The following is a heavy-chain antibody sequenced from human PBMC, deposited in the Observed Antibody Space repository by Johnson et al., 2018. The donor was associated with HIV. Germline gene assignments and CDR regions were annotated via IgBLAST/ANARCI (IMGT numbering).Heavy chain of an antibody. D-gene: IGHD1-26*01. Sequence: QVQLVESGGGVVRPGGSLRISCAASGFTFNIYGMHWVRQAPGKGLEWVATISYDGRNKFYADSVKGRFTISRDNSKNTLHLLMNSLRAEETALYYCAKDMGIVGALEAFDIWGQGTMVTVSS. CDR2: ISYDGRNK. V-gene: IGHV3-30*18. CDR3: AKDMGIVGALEAFDI. J-gene: IGHJ3*02. CDR1: GFTFNIYG.